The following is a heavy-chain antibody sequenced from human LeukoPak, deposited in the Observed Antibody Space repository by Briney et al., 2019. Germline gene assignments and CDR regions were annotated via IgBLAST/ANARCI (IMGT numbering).Heavy chain of an antibody. V-gene: IGHV3-23*01. Sequence: GGTLRLSCAASGFTFSSYGMSWVRQAPGKGLEWVSAISGSGGSTYYADSVKGRFTISRDNSKNTLYLQMNSLRAEDTAVYYCAKSGHDSGYDEWGQGTLVTVSS. J-gene: IGHJ4*02. CDR2: ISGSGGST. CDR3: AKSGHDSGYDE. D-gene: IGHD5-12*01. CDR1: GFTFSSYG.